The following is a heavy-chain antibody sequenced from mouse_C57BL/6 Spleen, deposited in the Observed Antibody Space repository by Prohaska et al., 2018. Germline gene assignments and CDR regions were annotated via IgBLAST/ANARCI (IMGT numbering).Heavy chain of an antibody. CDR2: IHPNSGST. Sequence: QVQLQQPGAELVKPGASVKLSCKASGYTFTSYWMHWVKQSPGQGLEWIGMIHPNSGSTNYNEKFKSKATLTVDKSSSTAYMQLSSLTSEDSAVYYCARGAGPGYWDAMDYWGQGTSVTVSS. CDR1: GYTFTSYW. J-gene: IGHJ4*01. CDR3: ARGAGPGYWDAMDY. D-gene: IGHD4-1*01. V-gene: IGHV1-64*01.